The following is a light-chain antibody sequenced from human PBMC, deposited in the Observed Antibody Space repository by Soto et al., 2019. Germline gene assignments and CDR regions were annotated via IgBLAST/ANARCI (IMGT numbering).Light chain of an antibody. Sequence: DIQMTQSPPSLSASVGDRVTITCRASQGIGNSLAWYQQKPGTVPKLLIYSASTLQSGVPSRFSGSGSGTDFTLTISSLQPEDVAAYYCQKYNTVPATCGQGTRLEIK. V-gene: IGKV1-27*01. CDR3: QKYNTVPAT. CDR1: QGIGNS. CDR2: SAS. J-gene: IGKJ5*01.